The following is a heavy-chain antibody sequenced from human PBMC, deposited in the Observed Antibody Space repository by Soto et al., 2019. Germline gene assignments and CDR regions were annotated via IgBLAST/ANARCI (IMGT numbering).Heavy chain of an antibody. V-gene: IGHV3-23*01. CDR3: AKDRGAGCFDT. D-gene: IGHD3-10*01. CDR1: GFTFSSYA. Sequence: PGGSLRLSCAASGFTFSSYAMSWVRQAPGKGLEWVSAISGSGGSTYYADSVKGRFTISRDNSKNTLYLQMNSLRAEDTEVHYFAKDRGAGCFDTWGQGTLVTVSS. J-gene: IGHJ5*02. CDR2: ISGSGGST.